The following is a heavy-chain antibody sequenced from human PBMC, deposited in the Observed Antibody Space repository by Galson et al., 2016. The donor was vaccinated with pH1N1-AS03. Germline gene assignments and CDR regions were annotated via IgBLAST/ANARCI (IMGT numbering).Heavy chain of an antibody. CDR1: GFAFSSYG. CDR2: ITYDGTTK. V-gene: IGHV3-30*03. J-gene: IGHJ4*02. CDR3: AREDRNFDY. D-gene: IGHD1-14*01. Sequence: LRLSCAASGFAFSSYGMHWVRQAPGKGLEWVALITYDGTTKFYAGSLKGRFNISRDNSKNTLYLQMNSPRAEDTAIYYCAREDRNFDYWGQGTLVTVSS.